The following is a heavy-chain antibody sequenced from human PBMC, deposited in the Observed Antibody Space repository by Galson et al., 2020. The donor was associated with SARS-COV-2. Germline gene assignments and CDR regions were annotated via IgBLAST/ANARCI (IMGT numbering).Heavy chain of an antibody. Sequence: GGSLRLSCAASGFTFSSYGMHWVRQAPGKGLEWVAAIPYDGSNKYYADSVKGRFTISRDNSKNPMYLQMNSLRAEDTAVYYCAKGGATYAYGDCGGFDYWGQGTLVTVSS. J-gene: IGHJ4*02. D-gene: IGHD4-17*01. CDR3: AKGGATYAYGDCGGFDY. V-gene: IGHV3-30*18. CDR2: IPYDGSNK. CDR1: GFTFSSYG.